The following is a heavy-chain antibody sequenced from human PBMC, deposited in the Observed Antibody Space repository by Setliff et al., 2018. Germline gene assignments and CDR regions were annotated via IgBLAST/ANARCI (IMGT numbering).Heavy chain of an antibody. J-gene: IGHJ3*02. CDR1: GFNFRNSA. D-gene: IGHD5-18*01. CDR3: AKTQLHLWSVEAYAFDI. V-gene: IGHV3-48*01. Sequence: GGSLRLSCAASGFNFRNSAMNWVRQAPGKGLEWISYININVDSIYYADSVKGRVTISRDDARSTMYLQMNRLRAEDTAVYYCAKTQLHLWSVEAYAFDIWGQGTMVTVSS. CDR2: ININVDSI.